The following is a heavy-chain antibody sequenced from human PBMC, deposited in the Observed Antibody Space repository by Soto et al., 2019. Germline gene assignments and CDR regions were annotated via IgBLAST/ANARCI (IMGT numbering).Heavy chain of an antibody. V-gene: IGHV4-4*02. J-gene: IGHJ6*02. Sequence: QVQLQESGPGLVKPSGTLSLTCAVSGGSISSSNWWSWVRQPPGKGLEWIGEIYHSGSTNYNPSLKSRVTISVDKSKNQFSLKLSSVTAADTAVYYCARVGYDYVWGSYRPYYYGMDVWGQGTTVTVSS. D-gene: IGHD3-16*02. CDR1: GGSISSSNW. CDR3: ARVGYDYVWGSYRPYYYGMDV. CDR2: IYHSGST.